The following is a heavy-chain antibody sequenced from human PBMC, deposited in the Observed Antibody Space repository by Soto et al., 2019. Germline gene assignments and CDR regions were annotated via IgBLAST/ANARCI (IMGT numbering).Heavy chain of an antibody. CDR3: ARGPLYCSGGSCYSHFDY. CDR2: ISSSSSTI. Sequence: GGSLRLSCAASGFTFSSYSMNWVRQAPGKGLEWVSYISSSSSTIYYADSVKGRFTISRDNAKNSLYLQMNSLRDEDTAVYYCARGPLYCSGGSCYSHFDYWRQGTLVTVSS. D-gene: IGHD2-15*01. V-gene: IGHV3-48*02. CDR1: GFTFSSYS. J-gene: IGHJ4*02.